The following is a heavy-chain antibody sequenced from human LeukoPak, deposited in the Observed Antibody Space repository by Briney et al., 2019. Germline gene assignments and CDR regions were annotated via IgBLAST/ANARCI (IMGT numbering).Heavy chain of an antibody. V-gene: IGHV3-11*05. D-gene: IGHD1-7*01. CDR2: ISSSSSYT. Sequence: GGSLRLSCAASGFTFSDYYVSWIRQAPGKGLEWVSYISSSSSYTNYADSVKGRFTISRDNAKNSLYLQMNSLRAEDTAVYYCARGNGDLNLAYFDYWGQGTLVTVSS. CDR1: GFTFSDYY. J-gene: IGHJ4*02. CDR3: ARGNGDLNLAYFDY.